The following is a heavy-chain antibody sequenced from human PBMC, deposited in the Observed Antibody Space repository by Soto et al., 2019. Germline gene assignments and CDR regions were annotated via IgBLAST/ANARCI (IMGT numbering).Heavy chain of an antibody. CDR1: GYTFTSYY. V-gene: IGHV1-46*01. Sequence: ASVKVSCKASGYTFTSYYMHWVRQAPGQGLEWMGIINPSGGSTSYAQKFQGRVTMTRDTSTSTAYLQWSSLKASDTAVYYCARQVYCDNPDCSSHMDVWGKGTTVTVSS. J-gene: IGHJ6*03. D-gene: IGHD2-21*01. CDR3: ARQVYCDNPDCSSHMDV. CDR2: INPSGGST.